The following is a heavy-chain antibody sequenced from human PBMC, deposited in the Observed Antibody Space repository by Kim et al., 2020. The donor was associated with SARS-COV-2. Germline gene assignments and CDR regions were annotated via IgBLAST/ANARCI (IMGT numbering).Heavy chain of an antibody. CDR3: AKDTSLSMIVVASFDH. CDR1: GFTFSAHA. V-gene: IGHV3-23*01. D-gene: IGHD3-22*01. J-gene: IGHJ4*02. CDR2: FSGSGIST. Sequence: GGSLRLSCVASGFTFSAHAMSWVRQAPGKGLEWVSGFSGSGISTYYADSVKGRFTISRDNSKNPVYLQMNSLRVDDTAIYYCAKDTSLSMIVVASFDHWGQGTLVTVSS.